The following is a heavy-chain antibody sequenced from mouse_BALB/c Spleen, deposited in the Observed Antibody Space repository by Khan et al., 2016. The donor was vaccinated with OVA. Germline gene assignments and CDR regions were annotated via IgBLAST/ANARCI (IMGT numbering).Heavy chain of an antibody. CDR2: IRGGGTYT. Sequence: EVELVESGGGLVQPGGSLKLSCAASGFTFSTYAMSWVRQTPEKRLEWVATIRGGGTYTYYPDSVKGRFTISRDNAKNTLFLQMSSLRSEDTAMYYCARPPITTVVATSYWFFDVWGAGTTVTVSS. V-gene: IGHV5-9-3*01. J-gene: IGHJ1*01. CDR1: GFTFSTYA. D-gene: IGHD1-1*01. CDR3: ARPPITTVVATSYWFFDV.